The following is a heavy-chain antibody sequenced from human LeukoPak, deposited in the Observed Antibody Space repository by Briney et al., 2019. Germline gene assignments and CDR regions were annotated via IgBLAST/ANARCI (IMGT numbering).Heavy chain of an antibody. J-gene: IGHJ4*02. V-gene: IGHV3-48*04. CDR1: GFMFSRYS. Sequence: GGSLRVSCEASGFMFSRYSMNWVRQALGKGLEWVSYISSSTSSIMYYADSVKGRFTISRDNARNSLYLQMNSLRAEDTAVYYCARKHFGSYPFDSWGQGALVTVSS. CDR3: ARKHFGSYPFDS. D-gene: IGHD1-26*01. CDR2: ISSSTSSIM.